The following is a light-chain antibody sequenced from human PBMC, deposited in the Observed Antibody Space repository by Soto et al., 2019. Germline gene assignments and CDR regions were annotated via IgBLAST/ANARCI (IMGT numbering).Light chain of an antibody. Sequence: EIVMTHSPATLSVSPGERATLSCRASQSVSSNSAWYQQKPGQAPRLLIYGASTRATGIPARFSGSGSGTEFTLTISRLQSEDFAVYYCQQYNNWPQTFGQGTKVDIK. J-gene: IGKJ1*01. CDR1: QSVSSN. CDR3: QQYNNWPQT. V-gene: IGKV3-15*01. CDR2: GAS.